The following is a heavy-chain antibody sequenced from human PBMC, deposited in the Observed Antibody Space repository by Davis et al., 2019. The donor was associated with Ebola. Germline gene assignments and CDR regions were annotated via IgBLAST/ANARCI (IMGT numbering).Heavy chain of an antibody. Sequence: ASVKVSCKASGYTFMSYGISWVRQAPGQGLEWMGWISPYNGITNYAQRFRGSVTMTTDTSTSTAYMELRSLTSDDTAVYYCARDGPTCSGGSCYLPSSWSDPWGQGTLVTVSS. CDR1: GYTFMSYG. D-gene: IGHD2-15*01. CDR2: ISPYNGIT. V-gene: IGHV1-18*04. J-gene: IGHJ5*02. CDR3: ARDGPTCSGGSCYLPSSWSDP.